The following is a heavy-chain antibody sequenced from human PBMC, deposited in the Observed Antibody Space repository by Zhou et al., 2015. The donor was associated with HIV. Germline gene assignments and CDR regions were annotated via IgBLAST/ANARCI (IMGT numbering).Heavy chain of an antibody. Sequence: QVQLVQSGAEVKKPGASVKVSCKASGYTFTADDINWVRQVPGQGLEWMGWMNPSSGNTGYAQKFQGRLTMTRNTAISTAYMELSSLTFEDTAVYYCARGSGVNAFDIWGQGTMVTVSS. CDR1: GYTFTADD. V-gene: IGHV1-8*01. J-gene: IGHJ3*02. D-gene: IGHD5-12*01. CDR3: ARGSGVNAFDI. CDR2: MNPSSGNT.